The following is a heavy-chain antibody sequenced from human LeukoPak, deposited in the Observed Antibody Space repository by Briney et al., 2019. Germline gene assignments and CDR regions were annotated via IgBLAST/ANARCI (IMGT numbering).Heavy chain of an antibody. V-gene: IGHV3-30*18. D-gene: IGHD1-1*01. CDR1: GFTFSDYG. CDR3: AKESTGRWNLKP. J-gene: IGHJ5*02. CDR2: ISSDGSCK. Sequence: PGGSLRLSCAASGFTFSDYGMHWVRQAPGKGLEWVAVISSDGSCKHYADSVKGRFSTSRDNAKNTLYLQMNSLRAEDTAVYYCAKESTGRWNLKPRGQGTLVTVSS.